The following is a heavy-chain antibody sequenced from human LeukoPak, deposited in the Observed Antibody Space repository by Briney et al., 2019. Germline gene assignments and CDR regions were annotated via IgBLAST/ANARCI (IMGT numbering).Heavy chain of an antibody. Sequence: SETLSLTCAVYGGSFSGYYWSWIRQPPGKGLEWIGEINHSGSTNYNPSLKSRVTISVDTSKNQFSLKLSSVTAADTAVYFCARWYCSRGTCYYLDYWGQGTLVTVSS. CDR1: GGSFSGYY. V-gene: IGHV4-34*01. J-gene: IGHJ4*02. D-gene: IGHD2-2*01. CDR2: INHSGST. CDR3: ARWYCSRGTCYYLDY.